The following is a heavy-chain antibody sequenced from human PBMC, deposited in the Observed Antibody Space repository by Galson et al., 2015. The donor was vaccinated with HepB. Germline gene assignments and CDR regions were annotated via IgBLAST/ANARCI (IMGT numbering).Heavy chain of an antibody. D-gene: IGHD2-2*01. CDR2: MNPNSGNT. CDR1: GYTFTSYD. V-gene: IGHV1-8*01. Sequence: SCKASGYTFTSYDISWVRQATGQGLEWMGWMNPNSGNTGYAQKFQGRVTMTRNTSISTAYMELSSLRSEDTAVYYCARAEGHCSSTSCYEYFQHWGQGTLVTVSS. CDR3: ARAEGHCSSTSCYEYFQH. J-gene: IGHJ1*01.